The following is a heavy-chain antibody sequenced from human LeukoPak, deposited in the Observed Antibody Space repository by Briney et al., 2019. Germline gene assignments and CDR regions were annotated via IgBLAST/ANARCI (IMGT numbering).Heavy chain of an antibody. Sequence: PGGSLRLPCAASEFTFSSYSMNWVRQAPGKGPEWVSYITNSGNSKSYADSVKGRFTISRDNTKNTQYLQIGSLRAEDTAIYYCIGSTGWVGQWGQGTLVTVSS. CDR1: EFTFSSYS. CDR3: IGSTGWVGQ. D-gene: IGHD6-19*01. CDR2: ITNSGNSK. V-gene: IGHV3-48*01. J-gene: IGHJ4*02.